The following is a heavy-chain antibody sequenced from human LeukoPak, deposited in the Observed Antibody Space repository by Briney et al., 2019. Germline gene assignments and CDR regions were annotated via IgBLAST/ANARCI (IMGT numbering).Heavy chain of an antibody. D-gene: IGHD3-10*01. Sequence: SETLSLTCTVSGGSISSYYWSWIRQPPGKGLEWIGYIYYSGSTNYDPSLKSRVTISVDTSKNQFSLKLSSVTAADTAVYYCARRGFGELLFTYFDYWGQGTLVTVSS. CDR3: ARRGFGELLFTYFDY. CDR2: IYYSGST. CDR1: GGSISSYY. V-gene: IGHV4-59*01. J-gene: IGHJ4*02.